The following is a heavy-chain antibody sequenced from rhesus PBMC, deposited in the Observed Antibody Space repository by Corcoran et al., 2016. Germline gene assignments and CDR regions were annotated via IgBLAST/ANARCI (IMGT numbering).Heavy chain of an antibody. Sequence: QVQLKESGPGLVKPSETLSLTCAVSGGSISSNYWSWIRQPPGKGLEWIGRISGSGGSTAYNPSRKRRVTISTDTSKNQFSLKLSSVTAADTAVYYCARYLYYYSGSSDYWGQGVLVTVSS. V-gene: IGHV4-173*01. CDR2: ISGSGGST. CDR1: GGSISSNY. J-gene: IGHJ4*01. CDR3: ARYLYYYSGSSDY. D-gene: IGHD3-16*01.